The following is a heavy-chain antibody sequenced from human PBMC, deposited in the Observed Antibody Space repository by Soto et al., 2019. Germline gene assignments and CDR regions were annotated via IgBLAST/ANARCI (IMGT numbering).Heavy chain of an antibody. CDR3: ARDRKHPGVRGPYYGMDV. CDR1: GGTFSSYA. D-gene: IGHD3-10*01. V-gene: IGHV1-69*12. Sequence: QVQLVQSGAEVKKPGSSVKVSCKASGGTFSSYAISWVLQAPGQGLEWMGGIIPIFGTANYAQKFQGRVTITADESTSTAYMELTSLRSEDTAVYYCARDRKHPGVRGPYYGMDVWGQGTTVTVSS. J-gene: IGHJ6*02. CDR2: IIPIFGTA.